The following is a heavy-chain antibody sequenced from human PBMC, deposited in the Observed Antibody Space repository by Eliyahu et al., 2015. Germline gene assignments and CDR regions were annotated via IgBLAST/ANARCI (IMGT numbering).Heavy chain of an antibody. CDR3: AASGY. J-gene: IGHJ4*02. V-gene: IGHV3-64*01. CDR2: ISSNGGST. CDR1: GFTFSSYA. Sequence: EVQLVESGGGLVQPGGSXXXXCAAXGFTFSSYAMHWVRQAPGKGLEYVSAISSNGGSTYYANSVKGRFTISRDNSKNTLYLQMGSLRAEDMAVYYCAASGYWGQGTLVTVSS.